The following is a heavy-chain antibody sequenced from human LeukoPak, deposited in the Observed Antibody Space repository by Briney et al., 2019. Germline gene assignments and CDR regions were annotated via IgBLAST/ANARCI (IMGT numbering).Heavy chain of an antibody. CDR3: ARGVQLWPYWYFDL. Sequence: ASVKVSCKASGYTFTSYGISWVRQAPGQGVEWMGWISAYNGNTNYAQKLQGRVTMTTDTSTSTAYMELRSLRSDDTAVYYCARGVQLWPYWYFDLWGRGTLVTVSS. D-gene: IGHD5-18*01. J-gene: IGHJ2*01. CDR1: GYTFTSYG. V-gene: IGHV1-18*01. CDR2: ISAYNGNT.